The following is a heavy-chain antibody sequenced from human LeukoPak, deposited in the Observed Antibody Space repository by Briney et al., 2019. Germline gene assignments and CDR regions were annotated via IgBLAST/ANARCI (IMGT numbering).Heavy chain of an antibody. CDR2: IYYSGST. CDR3: ARRWRSTSWPEFYYYYMDV. Sequence: NPSETLSLTCTVSGGSISSYYWSWIRQPPGKGLEWIGYIYYSGSTNYNPSLKSRVTISVDTSKSQFSLKLSSVTAADTAVYYCARRWRSTSWPEFYYYYMDVWGKGTTVTVSS. CDR1: GGSISSYY. D-gene: IGHD2-2*01. V-gene: IGHV4-59*01. J-gene: IGHJ6*03.